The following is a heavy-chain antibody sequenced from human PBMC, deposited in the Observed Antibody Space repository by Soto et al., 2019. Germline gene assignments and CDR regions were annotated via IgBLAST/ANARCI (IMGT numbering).Heavy chain of an antibody. CDR3: ARESRSELGTVEY. Sequence: SETLSLTCTVSGASIGNYYWSWIRQPAGKGLECLGRIYASGTTTYNPSLRSRVTMSVDTSKNQFSLNLNSVTAADTAVYYCARESRSELGTVEYWGQGTLVTVSS. CDR2: IYASGTT. D-gene: IGHD1-1*01. CDR1: GASIGNYY. V-gene: IGHV4-4*07. J-gene: IGHJ4*02.